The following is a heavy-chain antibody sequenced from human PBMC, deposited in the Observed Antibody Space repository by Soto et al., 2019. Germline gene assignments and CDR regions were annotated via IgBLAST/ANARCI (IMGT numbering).Heavy chain of an antibody. D-gene: IGHD2-21*02. CDR3: ARLYGAGDCCIIPGDDYYGVDV. CDR2: INPGGGST. CDR1: GYIFISYY. Sequence: QVQLVQSGAEVKKPGASVKVSCKASGYIFISYYIHWVRQAPGQGLEWMGIINPGGGSTSYAEKFPGRVNMTRDTSTSTVYMELSSLRSEDTAVYYCARLYGAGDCCIIPGDDYYGVDVWGQGTTVTVSS. V-gene: IGHV1-46*01. J-gene: IGHJ6*02.